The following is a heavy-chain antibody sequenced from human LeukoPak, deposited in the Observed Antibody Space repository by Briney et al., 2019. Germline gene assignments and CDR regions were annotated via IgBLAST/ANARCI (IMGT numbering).Heavy chain of an antibody. V-gene: IGHV3-48*03. CDR3: AREGDCSSTSCYVLDY. D-gene: IGHD2-2*01. CDR2: ISSSGSTI. CDR1: GFTFSSYG. Sequence: GGSLRLSCAASGFTFSSYGMNWVRQAPGKGLEWVTYISSSGSTIYYADSVKGRFTISRDNAKNSLYLQMNSLRAEDTAVYYCAREGDCSSTSCYVLDYWGQGALVTVSS. J-gene: IGHJ4*02.